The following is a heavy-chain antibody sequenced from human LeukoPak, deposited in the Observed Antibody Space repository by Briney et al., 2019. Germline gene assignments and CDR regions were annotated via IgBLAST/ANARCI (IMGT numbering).Heavy chain of an antibody. D-gene: IGHD3-3*01. CDR1: GFTFSSYW. CDR2: IKQDGSEK. J-gene: IGHJ6*02. V-gene: IGHV3-7*01. Sequence: GGSLRLSCAASGFTFSSYWMSWVRQAPGKGLEWVANIKQDGSEKYYVDSVKGRFTISRDNAKNSLYLQMNNLRAEDTAVYYCARVGLRFLEWFDPYYYYGMDVWGQGTTVTVSS. CDR3: ARVGLRFLEWFDPYYYYGMDV.